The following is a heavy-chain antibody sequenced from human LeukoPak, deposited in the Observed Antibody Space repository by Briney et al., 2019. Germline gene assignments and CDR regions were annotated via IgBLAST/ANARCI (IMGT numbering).Heavy chain of an antibody. CDR3: ARDYSSSYQFDY. Sequence: QTGGSLRLSCAASGFTFSSYAMHWVRQAPGKGLEWVAVISYDGSNKYYADSVKGRFTISRDNSKNTLYLQMSSLRAEDTAVYYCARDYSSSYQFDYWGQGTLVTVSS. V-gene: IGHV3-30-3*01. CDR1: GFTFSSYA. J-gene: IGHJ4*02. D-gene: IGHD6-13*01. CDR2: ISYDGSNK.